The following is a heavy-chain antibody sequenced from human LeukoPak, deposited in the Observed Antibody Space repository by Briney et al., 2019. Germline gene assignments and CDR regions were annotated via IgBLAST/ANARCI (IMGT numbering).Heavy chain of an antibody. CDR2: IKQDGSEK. CDR1: EFTFSSYW. D-gene: IGHD3-22*01. J-gene: IGHJ4*02. CDR3: ARDHKRLRTLSGYTY. Sequence: RPGGSLRLSCAASEFTFSSYWMSWVRQAPGKGLEWVANIKQDGSEKYYVDSVKGRFTISRDNAKNSLYLQMNSLRAEGTAVYYCARDHKRLRTLSGYTYWGQGTLVTVSS. V-gene: IGHV3-7*01.